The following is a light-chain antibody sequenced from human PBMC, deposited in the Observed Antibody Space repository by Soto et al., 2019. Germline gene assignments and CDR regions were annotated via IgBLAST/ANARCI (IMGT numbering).Light chain of an antibody. CDR3: SSYTSKNTCV. CDR2: EVT. CDR1: TSDVGGYDR. Sequence: QSALTQPASVTGSPGQSITISCTGTTSDVGGYDRVSWFQQYPGTAPKLMIYEVTNRPSGVSDRFSGSKSVNAASLTISGLQPEEEADYYWSSYTSKNTCVFGGGTQLTVL. V-gene: IGLV2-14*01. J-gene: IGLJ2*01.